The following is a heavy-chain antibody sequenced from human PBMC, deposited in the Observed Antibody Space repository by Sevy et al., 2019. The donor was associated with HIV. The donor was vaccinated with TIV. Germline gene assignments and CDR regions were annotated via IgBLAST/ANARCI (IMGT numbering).Heavy chain of an antibody. J-gene: IGHJ4*02. CDR1: GGTFTNYG. CDR2: LIPISGTT. D-gene: IGHD3-10*01. Sequence: ASLKVSCKASGGTFTNYGVNWVRQAPGQGLEWMGRLIPISGTTDYAQKFQGRVTLTADGSTNTAYMDLSSLRFEDTAVYFCARDYGSGSYYADYWGQGTLVTVSS. CDR3: ARDYGSGSYYADY. V-gene: IGHV1-69*13.